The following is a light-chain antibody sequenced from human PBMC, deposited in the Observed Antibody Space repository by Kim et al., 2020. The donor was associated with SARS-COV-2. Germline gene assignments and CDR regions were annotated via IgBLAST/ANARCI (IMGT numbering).Light chain of an antibody. J-gene: IGKJ2*01. Sequence: SASVGDSVTITCRASQNINSHLNWYQQTPGKDPKLLIYGTFSLQYEVPSRFTGSGSETDFTLTITSLQPEDFATYFCQQSYRTPFTFGQGTKLEIK. CDR2: GTF. CDR1: QNINSH. CDR3: QQSYRTPFT. V-gene: IGKV1-39*01.